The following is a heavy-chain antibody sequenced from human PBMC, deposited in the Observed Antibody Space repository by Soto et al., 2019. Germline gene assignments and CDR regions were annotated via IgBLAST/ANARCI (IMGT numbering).Heavy chain of an antibody. D-gene: IGHD2-15*01. J-gene: IGHJ6*02. CDR3: VVDHVVTAHYYGMDV. CDR2: IFYSGTT. CDR1: GGSLSNDGYY. V-gene: IGHV4-31*03. Sequence: QVQLQESGPGLVKPSQTLSLICTVSGGSLSNDGYYWSWIRQHPGKGLELIGYIFYSGTTYYNPSLKSRITMSVDTSKNQFSLKLHSLTAADTAVYYCVVDHVVTAHYYGMDVWGQGTTVTISS.